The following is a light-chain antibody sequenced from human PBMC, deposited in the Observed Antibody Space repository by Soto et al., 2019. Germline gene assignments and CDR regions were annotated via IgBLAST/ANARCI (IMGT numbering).Light chain of an antibody. CDR1: SSDVGSYNL. Sequence: QSVLTQPASVSGSPGQSITISCTVTSSDVGSYNLVSWYQHHPGKVPKLMIDEVSKRPSGLSNRFSVSKSGNTSSLTISGLQAEDEAAYYCCSYGGSGTWVFGGGTKLTVL. V-gene: IGLV2-23*02. J-gene: IGLJ2*01. CDR3: CSYGGSGTWV. CDR2: EVS.